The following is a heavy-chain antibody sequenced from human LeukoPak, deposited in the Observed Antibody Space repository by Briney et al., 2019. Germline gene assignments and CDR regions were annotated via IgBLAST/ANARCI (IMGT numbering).Heavy chain of an antibody. D-gene: IGHD2-8*02. V-gene: IGHV3-11*01. CDR2: IGGSGTDI. Sequence: PGGSLRLSCAASGFTFSDFYMSWIRQAPGKGLEWLSYIGGSGTDIKYADSVKGRFTISRDNAKKSLYLQMTSLRVEDAAVYYCARDRCTGAACSGYYYGMDVWGQGTTVTVSS. J-gene: IGHJ6*02. CDR3: ARDRCTGAACSGYYYGMDV. CDR1: GFTFSDFY.